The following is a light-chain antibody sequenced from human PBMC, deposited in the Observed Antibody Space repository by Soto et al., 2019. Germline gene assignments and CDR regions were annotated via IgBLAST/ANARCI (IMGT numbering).Light chain of an antibody. CDR1: QSVDSY. V-gene: IGKV3-11*01. Sequence: LTQSPAILSLSPGEKATLSCTASQSVDSYMDWYQQRPGQPPRLLIHDTSHRASVVPARFRGSGSGTDFPLSITSLETEEFEVYFCQQRGNWVSFGPGTRV. CDR2: DTS. J-gene: IGKJ3*01. CDR3: QQRGNWVS.